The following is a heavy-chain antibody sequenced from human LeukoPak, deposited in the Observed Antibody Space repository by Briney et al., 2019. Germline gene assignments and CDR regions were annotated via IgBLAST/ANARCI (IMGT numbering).Heavy chain of an antibody. CDR1: GFTFSSYA. V-gene: IGHV3-23*01. CDR2: ISGSGGST. CDR3: ARYAPPTTVVTRFFDY. J-gene: IGHJ4*02. D-gene: IGHD1-1*01. Sequence: GGSLRLSCAASGFTFSSYAMSWVRQAPGKGLEWVSAISGSGGSTYYADSVKGRFTISRDNSKNTLYLQLNSLRAEDTAVYYCARYAPPTTVVTRFFDYWGQGTLVTVSS.